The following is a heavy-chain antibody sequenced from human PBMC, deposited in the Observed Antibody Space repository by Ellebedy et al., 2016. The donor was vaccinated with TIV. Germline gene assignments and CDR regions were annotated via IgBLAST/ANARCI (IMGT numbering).Heavy chain of an antibody. V-gene: IGHV3-30*03. CDR3: ARDSGYSINWSPSNY. CDR1: GFTFNTYA. Sequence: GGSLRLSCAASGFTFNTYAMHWVRRAPGKGLEWVAVVSYDGSKTFYADSVKGRFTISRDNSKNTLYLQMNSLRPEDTAVYYCARDSGYSINWSPSNYWGQGTLVTVSS. D-gene: IGHD6-13*01. J-gene: IGHJ4*02. CDR2: VSYDGSKT.